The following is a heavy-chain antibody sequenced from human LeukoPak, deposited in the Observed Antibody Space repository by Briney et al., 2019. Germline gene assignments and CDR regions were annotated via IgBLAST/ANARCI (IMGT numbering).Heavy chain of an antibody. V-gene: IGHV4-59*01. Sequence: SETLSLTCTVSGGSISSYYWSWIRQSPGKGLEWIGYIYYSGSTNYNPSLMSRVTISVDTSKNQFSLKLSSVTAADTAVYYCAGLLSSPGIAAAGSPDYWGQGTLVTVSS. CDR2: IYYSGST. J-gene: IGHJ4*02. CDR1: GGSISSYY. D-gene: IGHD6-13*01. CDR3: AGLLSSPGIAAAGSPDY.